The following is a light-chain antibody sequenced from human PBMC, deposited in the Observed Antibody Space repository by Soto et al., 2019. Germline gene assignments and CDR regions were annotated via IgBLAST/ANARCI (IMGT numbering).Light chain of an antibody. CDR3: CSYVCGYSYV. CDR1: SSDVGDYNS. J-gene: IGLJ1*01. CDR2: DVS. V-gene: IGLV2-11*01. Sequence: QSALTQPRSVSGSPGQSVTVSCIGTSSDVGDYNSVSWYQQHPGKAPKLLIYDVSKRPSGVPDRFSGSKSGNTASLTISGLQAEDEDDYYCCSYVCGYSYVFGIGRKVSVL.